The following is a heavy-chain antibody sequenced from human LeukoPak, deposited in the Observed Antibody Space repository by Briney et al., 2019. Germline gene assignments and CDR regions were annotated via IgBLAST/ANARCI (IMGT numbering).Heavy chain of an antibody. CDR1: GSSFTSYW. CDR3: ARPEQRGYSYGYAH. Sequence: GESLKISSKGSGSSFTSYWIGWVRPMPGKGLEWRGIIYPGDSDTRYSPSFQGQVTISADKSISTAYLQWSSLKASDTAMYYCARPEQRGYSYGYAHWGQGTLVTVSS. CDR2: IYPGDSDT. V-gene: IGHV5-51*01. J-gene: IGHJ4*02. D-gene: IGHD5-18*01.